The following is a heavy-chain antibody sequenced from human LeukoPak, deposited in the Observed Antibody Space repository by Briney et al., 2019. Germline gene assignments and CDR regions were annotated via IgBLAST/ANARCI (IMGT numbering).Heavy chain of an antibody. CDR1: GGTFSSYA. Sequence: ASVKVSCKASGGTFSSYAISWVRQAPGQGREWRGGIIPIFGTANYAQKFQGRVTITTDESTSTAYMELSSLRSEDTAVYYCARAGVRYYDFWSGLGSYYYMYVWGKGTTVTVSS. V-gene: IGHV1-69*05. CDR3: ARAGVRYYDFWSGLGSYYYMYV. CDR2: IIPIFGTA. D-gene: IGHD3-3*01. J-gene: IGHJ6*03.